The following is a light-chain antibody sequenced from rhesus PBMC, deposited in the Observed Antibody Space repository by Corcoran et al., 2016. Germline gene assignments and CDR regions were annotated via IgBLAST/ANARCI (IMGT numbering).Light chain of an antibody. CDR2: GAS. CDR3: QQYNNWNT. J-gene: IGKJ3*01. Sequence: EIVMTQSPATLSLSPGERATLSCRASQRVSSYVAWYQQKPEQAPRLLIYGASSRTTGIPDRVSGSGSGTDFTLIISSLEPEDVGVYYCQQYNNWNTFGPGTKLDIK. CDR1: QRVSSY. V-gene: IGKV3S9*01.